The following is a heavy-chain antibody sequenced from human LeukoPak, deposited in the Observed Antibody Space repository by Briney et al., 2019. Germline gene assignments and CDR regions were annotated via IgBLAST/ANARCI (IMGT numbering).Heavy chain of an antibody. V-gene: IGHV3-48*03. D-gene: IGHD3-10*01. CDR3: ARIGPMVRGVNRPNYYYYMDV. CDR1: GFTFSSYE. Sequence: GGSLRLSCAASGFTFSSYEMNWVRQAPGKGLEWVSYISSSGSTIYYADSVKGRFTISRDNAKNSLYLQMNSLRAEDTAVYYCARIGPMVRGVNRPNYYYYMDVWGKGTTVTISS. CDR2: ISSSGSTI. J-gene: IGHJ6*03.